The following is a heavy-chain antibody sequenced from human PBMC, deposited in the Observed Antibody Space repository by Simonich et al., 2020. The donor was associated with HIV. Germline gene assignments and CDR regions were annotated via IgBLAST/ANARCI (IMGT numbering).Heavy chain of an antibody. V-gene: IGHV1-24*01. CDR2: FEVENSET. J-gene: IGHJ2*01. CDR3: ATDSIGWSFDL. Sequence: QVQLVQSGAEVKKPGASVKVSCKVSGYTLTEVPIHWVRQAPGNGLEWLWGFEVENSETIYAQEFQGRVTMTEDTSTDTAYMELSSLRSEDTAVYYCATDSIGWSFDLWGRGTLVTVSS. CDR1: GYTLTEVP.